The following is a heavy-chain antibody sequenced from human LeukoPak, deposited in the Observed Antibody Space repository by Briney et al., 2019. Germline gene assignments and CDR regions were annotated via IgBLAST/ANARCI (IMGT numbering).Heavy chain of an antibody. D-gene: IGHD2-15*01. CDR2: IYYSGST. CDR3: AGGYCSGSSCYSRTFGS. J-gene: IGHJ5*01. CDR1: GGSVSIGSYY. Sequence: PSETLSLTCTVSGGSVSIGSYYWNWIRQPPGKGLEWIGYIYYSGSTNYNPSLKSRVTISVDTSNNQFSLKLTSVTAADTAVYYCAGGYCSGSSCYSRTFGSWGQGTLVTVSS. V-gene: IGHV4-61*01.